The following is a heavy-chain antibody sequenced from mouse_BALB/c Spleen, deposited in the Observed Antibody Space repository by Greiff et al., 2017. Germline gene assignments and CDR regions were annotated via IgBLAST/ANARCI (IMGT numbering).Heavy chain of an antibody. CDR1: GYTFTSYW. CDR2: INPSTGYT. CDR3: AKDAMDY. V-gene: IGHV1-7*01. Sequence: VQLVESGAELAKPGASVKMSCKASGYTFTSYWMHWVKQRPGQGLEWIGYINPSTGYTEYNQKFKDKATLTADKSSSTAYMQLSSLTSEDSAVYYCAKDAMDYWGQGTSVTVSS. J-gene: IGHJ4*01.